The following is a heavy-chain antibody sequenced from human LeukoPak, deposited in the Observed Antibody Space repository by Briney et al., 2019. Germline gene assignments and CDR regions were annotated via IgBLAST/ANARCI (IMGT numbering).Heavy chain of an antibody. CDR3: ARGGYSGYVWYFDL. J-gene: IGHJ2*01. CDR2: IIPIFGTA. D-gene: IGHD5-12*01. CDR1: GGTFSSYA. Sequence: GSSVKVSCKASGGTFSSYAISWVRQAPGQGLEWMGGIIPIFGTANYAQKFQGRVTITADESTGTAYMELSSLRSEDTAVYYCARGGYSGYVWYFDLWGRGTLVTVSS. V-gene: IGHV1-69*01.